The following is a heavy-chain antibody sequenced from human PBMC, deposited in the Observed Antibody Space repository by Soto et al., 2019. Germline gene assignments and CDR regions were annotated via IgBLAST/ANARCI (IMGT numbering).Heavy chain of an antibody. CDR1: GFTFSDYY. CDR2: ISSSGSTI. Sequence: QVQLVESGGGLVKPGGALRLSCAASGFTFSDYYMSWIRQAPGKGLEWVSYISSSGSTIYYADSVKGRFTISRDNAKKSLYLQQNSLRAEDTAVDYCARVTQAITIFGVVIRDYWGQGTLVTVSS. D-gene: IGHD3-3*01. V-gene: IGHV3-11*01. J-gene: IGHJ4*02. CDR3: ARVTQAITIFGVVIRDY.